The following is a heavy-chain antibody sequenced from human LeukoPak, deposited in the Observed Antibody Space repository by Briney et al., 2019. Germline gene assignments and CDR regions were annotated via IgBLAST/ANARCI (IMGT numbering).Heavy chain of an antibody. CDR2: INPNSGGT. J-gene: IGHJ5*02. CDR3: ARGVGDYYDTNWFDP. Sequence: GASVKVSCKASGYTFTGYYMHWVRQAPGQGLEWMGWINPNSGGTNYAQKFQGRVTMTRDTSISTAYMELSRLRSDDTAVYYCARGVGDYYDTNWFDPWGQGTLVTVSS. D-gene: IGHD3-22*01. V-gene: IGHV1-2*02. CDR1: GYTFTGYY.